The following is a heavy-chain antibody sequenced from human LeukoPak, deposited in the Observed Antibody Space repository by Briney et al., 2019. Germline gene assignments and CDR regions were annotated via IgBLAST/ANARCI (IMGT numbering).Heavy chain of an antibody. D-gene: IGHD4-17*01. J-gene: IGHJ4*02. Sequence: SETLSLTCTVSGGSISSGGYYWSWIRQHPGKGLEWIGYIYYSGSTYYNPSLKSRVTISVDTSKNQFSLKLSSVTAADTAVYYCARNDYGDHYFVYWGQGTLVTVSS. CDR2: IYYSGST. CDR3: ARNDYGDHYFVY. CDR1: GGSISSGGYY. V-gene: IGHV4-31*03.